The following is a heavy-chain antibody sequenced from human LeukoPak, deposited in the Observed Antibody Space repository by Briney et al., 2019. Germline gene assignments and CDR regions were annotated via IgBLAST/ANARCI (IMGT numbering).Heavy chain of an antibody. J-gene: IGHJ5*02. CDR2: ISAYNGNT. V-gene: IGHV1-18*01. Sequence: ASVKVSCMASGYTFTSYGISWVRQAPGQGLEWMGWISAYNGNTNYAQKLQGRVTMTTDTSTSTAYMELRSLRSDDTAVYYCARVRRYCSSTSCYETLPGGWFDPWGQGTLVTVSS. D-gene: IGHD2-2*01. CDR3: ARVRRYCSSTSCYETLPGGWFDP. CDR1: GYTFTSYG.